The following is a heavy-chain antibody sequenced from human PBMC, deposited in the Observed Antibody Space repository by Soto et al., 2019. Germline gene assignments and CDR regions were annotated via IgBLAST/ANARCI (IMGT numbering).Heavy chain of an antibody. J-gene: IGHJ3*02. CDR2: IVVGSGNT. CDR3: AAKVLKIPLFGWFFTCYAFGI. CDR1: GFTFTSSA. Sequence: QMQLVQSGPEVKKPGTSVKVSCKASGFTFTSSAMQWVRQARGQRLEWIGWIVVGSGNTNYAQKVQERVTTTRDMDKSQALLELNRLRSEDTAVYYFAAKVLKIPLFGWFFTCYAFGIRGQGTMVTVSS. V-gene: IGHV1-58*02. D-gene: IGHD3-9*01.